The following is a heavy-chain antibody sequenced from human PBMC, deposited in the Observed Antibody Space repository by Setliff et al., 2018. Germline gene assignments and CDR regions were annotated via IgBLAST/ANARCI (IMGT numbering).Heavy chain of an antibody. V-gene: IGHV3-49*04. CDR3: ARVERAASAVYCYYMDV. CDR1: GFNFNTYT. J-gene: IGHJ6*03. D-gene: IGHD6-25*01. Sequence: PGESLKISCAASGFNFNTYTMSWVRQAPGKGLEWVGFIRSKTFGGTTEYAASVQGRFTVSRDDSKSIAYLQMNSLKTEDTAVYYCARVERAASAVYCYYMDVWGKGTTVTVCS. CDR2: IRSKTFGGTT.